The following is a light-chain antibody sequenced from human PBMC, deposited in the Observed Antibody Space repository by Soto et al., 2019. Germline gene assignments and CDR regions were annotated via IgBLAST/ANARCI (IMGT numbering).Light chain of an antibody. CDR2: AAS. V-gene: IGKV1-39*01. CDR1: QSISSY. Sequence: DIQMTQSPSSLSASVGDRVTITCRASQSISSYLNWYQQKPGKAPKLLIYAASSLQSGVPSRFSGSGSGTDLTLPISSLQPEDCATYYCQQSYSTPYTFGQGTKLEIK. CDR3: QQSYSTPYT. J-gene: IGKJ2*01.